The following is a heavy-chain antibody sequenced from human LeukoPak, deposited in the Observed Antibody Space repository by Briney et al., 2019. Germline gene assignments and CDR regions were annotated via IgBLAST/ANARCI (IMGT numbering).Heavy chain of an antibody. V-gene: IGHV4-39*07. CDR1: NFSISSSSYY. Sequence: SETLSLTCNVSNFSISSSSYYWGWIRQPPGKGLEWIGSIYYTGSTYFNPSLKSRVTMSVDTPKNKFSLRLSSVTAADTAVYYCVRDRWRSNWFLDYWGQGTLVSVSS. J-gene: IGHJ4*02. D-gene: IGHD6-13*01. CDR3: VRDRWRSNWFLDY. CDR2: IYYTGST.